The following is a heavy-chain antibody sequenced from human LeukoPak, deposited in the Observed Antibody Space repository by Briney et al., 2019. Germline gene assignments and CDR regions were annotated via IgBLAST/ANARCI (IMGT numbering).Heavy chain of an antibody. D-gene: IGHD3-22*01. Sequence: GGSLRLSCAASGFTVSSNYMSWVRQAPGKGLEWVSVIYSGGSTYYADSVKGRFTISRDNSKNTLYLQMNSLRAEDTAVYYCARVVDYYYDSSGYSDHWGQGTLVTVSS. J-gene: IGHJ4*02. CDR2: IYSGGST. CDR3: ARVVDYYYDSSGYSDH. CDR1: GFTVSSNY. V-gene: IGHV3-53*01.